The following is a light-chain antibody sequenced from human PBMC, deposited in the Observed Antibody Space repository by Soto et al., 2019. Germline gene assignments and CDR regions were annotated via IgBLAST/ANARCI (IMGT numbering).Light chain of an antibody. V-gene: IGKV1-33*01. CDR1: QDISNY. Sequence: DIQMNQSPSSLSASVGDRVTITCPASQDISNYLNWYQQKPGKAPKLLIYDASNLETGVPSRLSGSGSGTDFTFTISSLQPEDIATYYWQQYANLPLTFGGGTKVEIK. J-gene: IGKJ4*01. CDR2: DAS. CDR3: QQYANLPLT.